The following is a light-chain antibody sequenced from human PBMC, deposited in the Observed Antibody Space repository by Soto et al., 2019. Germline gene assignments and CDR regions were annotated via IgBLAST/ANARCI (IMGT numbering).Light chain of an antibody. CDR2: EDI. CDR1: SSDIGRYNL. J-gene: IGLJ2*01. CDR3: CSYAGGASVV. V-gene: IGLV2-23*01. Sequence: QSALTQPASVSGSPGQSINISGTGTSSDIGRYNLVSWYQQHPGKAPKLIIYEDIERPSGVSDRFSGSKSGNTASLTISGLQTEDEADYYCCSYAGGASVVFGGGTKLTVL.